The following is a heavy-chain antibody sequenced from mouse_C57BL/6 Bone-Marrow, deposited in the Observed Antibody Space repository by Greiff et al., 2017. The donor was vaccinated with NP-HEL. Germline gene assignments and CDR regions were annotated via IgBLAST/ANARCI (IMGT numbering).Heavy chain of an antibody. CDR1: GYSITSGYY. V-gene: IGHV3-6*01. CDR2: ISYDGSN. CDR3: ARGYYGSSPAWFAY. Sequence: ESGPGLVKPSQSLSLTCSVTGYSITSGYYWNWIRQFPGNKLEWMGYISYDGSNNYNPSLKNRISITRDTSKNQFFLKLNSVTTEDTATYYCARGYYGSSPAWFAYWGQGTLVTVSA. J-gene: IGHJ3*01. D-gene: IGHD1-1*01.